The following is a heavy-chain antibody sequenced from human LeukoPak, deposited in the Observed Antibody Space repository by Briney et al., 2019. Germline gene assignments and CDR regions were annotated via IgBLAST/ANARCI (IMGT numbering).Heavy chain of an antibody. J-gene: IGHJ6*03. V-gene: IGHV1-69*05. Sequence: ASVKVSCKASGGTFSSYAISWVRQAPGQGLEWMGGIIPIFGTANYAQKFQGRVTITTDESTSTAYMELSSLRSEDTAVYYCARGVVPAAIGYYYYYYMDVWGKGTTVTVSS. CDR2: IIPIFGTA. D-gene: IGHD2-2*01. CDR1: GGTFSSYA. CDR3: ARGVVPAAIGYYYYYYMDV.